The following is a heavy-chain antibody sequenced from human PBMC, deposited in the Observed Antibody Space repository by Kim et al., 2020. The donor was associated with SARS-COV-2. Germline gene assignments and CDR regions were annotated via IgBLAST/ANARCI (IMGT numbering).Heavy chain of an antibody. Sequence: SVKVSCKASGGTFSSYAISWVRQAPGQGLEWMGRIIPILGIANYAQKFQGRVTITADKSTSTAYMELSSLRSEDTAVYYCASYYKTYIAAAGKPLYYYYGMDVWGQGTTVTVSS. CDR3: ASYYKTYIAAAGKPLYYYYGMDV. CDR1: GGTFSSYA. J-gene: IGHJ6*02. CDR2: IIPILGIA. V-gene: IGHV1-69*04. D-gene: IGHD6-13*01.